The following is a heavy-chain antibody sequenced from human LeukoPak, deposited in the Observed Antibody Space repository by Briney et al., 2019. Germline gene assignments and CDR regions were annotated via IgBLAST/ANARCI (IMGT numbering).Heavy chain of an antibody. CDR2: INPNSGGT. V-gene: IGHV1-2*02. Sequence: ASVKVSCKASGYTFTGYYMHRVRQAPGQGLEWMGWINPNSGGTNYAQKFQGRVTMTRDTSISTAYMELSRLRSDDTAVYYCARERRSRGIVSRGGWFDPWGQGTLVTVSS. CDR1: GYTFTGYY. CDR3: ARERRSRGIVSRGGWFDP. D-gene: IGHD2-21*01. J-gene: IGHJ5*02.